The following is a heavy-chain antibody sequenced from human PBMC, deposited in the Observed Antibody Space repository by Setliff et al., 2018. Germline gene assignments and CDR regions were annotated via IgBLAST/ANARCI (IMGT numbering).Heavy chain of an antibody. CDR2: ISASGRTT. CDR3: ASRGGFLYYYYYGMDV. Sequence: GGSLRLSCAASRFTFSNYAMSWVRQAPGKGLEWVSAISASGRTTYSADSVKGRFTISRDNSKNTLDLQMNSLRAEDTAVYYCASRGGFLYYYYYGMDVWGQGTTVTV. CDR1: RFTFSNYA. J-gene: IGHJ6*02. D-gene: IGHD3-10*01. V-gene: IGHV3-23*01.